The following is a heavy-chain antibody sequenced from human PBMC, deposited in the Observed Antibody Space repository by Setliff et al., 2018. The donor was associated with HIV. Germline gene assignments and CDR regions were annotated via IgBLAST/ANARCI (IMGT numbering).Heavy chain of an antibody. J-gene: IGHJ4*02. CDR3: AREYHIEATYTRLANYFDS. Sequence: ASVKVSCKASGHTFTSYFLHWVRQAPGQGLEWMGIINPNDGATTYAQNFEGRGTMTRDTSTNTVYMELRSLTFEDTAVFYWAREYHIEATYTRLANYFDSWGQGTLVTVSS. D-gene: IGHD6-19*01. CDR2: INPNDGAT. CDR1: GHTFTSYF. V-gene: IGHV1-46*01.